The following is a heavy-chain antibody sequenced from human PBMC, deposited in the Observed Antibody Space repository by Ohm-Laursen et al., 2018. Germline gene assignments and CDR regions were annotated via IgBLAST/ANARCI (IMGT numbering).Heavy chain of an antibody. CDR2: IKQDGSEQ. Sequence: SLRLSCAASGFTFSGYWMSWVRQAPGKGLEWVANIKQDGSEQDYVDSVKGRFTISRDNAKNSLYLHMDSLRAEDTAVYYCAKGSANLGDCWGQGTLVTVSS. CDR3: AKGSANLGDC. CDR1: GFTFSGYW. J-gene: IGHJ4*02. V-gene: IGHV3-7*03.